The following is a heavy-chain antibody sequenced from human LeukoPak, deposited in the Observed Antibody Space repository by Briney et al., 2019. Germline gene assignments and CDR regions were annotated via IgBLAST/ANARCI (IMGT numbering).Heavy chain of an antibody. CDR2: IYSGDSDT. D-gene: IGHD5-18*01. Sequence: GESLKLYRQGSGYSFTSYWIGWVRQTPGKGLEWMGIIYSGDSDTRYSPSFQGQVTLSVDKSIGTAYLQWSSLKASDTAMYYCARIAYSYGYFSYWGQGTLVTVSS. CDR3: ARIAYSYGYFSY. V-gene: IGHV5-51*01. CDR1: GYSFTSYW. J-gene: IGHJ4*02.